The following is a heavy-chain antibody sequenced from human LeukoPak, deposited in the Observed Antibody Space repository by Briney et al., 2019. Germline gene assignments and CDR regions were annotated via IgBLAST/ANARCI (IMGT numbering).Heavy chain of an antibody. CDR2: ISSNGGST. J-gene: IGHJ4*02. CDR3: ARVQFGEFGHCDY. V-gene: IGHV3-64*01. CDR1: GFTFSSYA. D-gene: IGHD3-10*01. Sequence: GGSLRLSCAASGFTFSSYAMHWVRQAPGKGLEYVSAISSNGGSTYYANSVKGRFTISRDNSKNTLYLQMNSLRAEDTAVYYCARVQFGEFGHCDYWGQGTLVTVSS.